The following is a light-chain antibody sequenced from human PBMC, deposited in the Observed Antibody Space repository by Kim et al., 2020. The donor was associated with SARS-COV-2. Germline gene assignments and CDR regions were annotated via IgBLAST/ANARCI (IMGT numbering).Light chain of an antibody. V-gene: IGLV2-14*03. CDR3: SSYTSSTTRV. CDR1: SSDVGGYKY. Sequence: GQSITISCTGTSSDVGGYKYVSWYQQHPGKAPKLMIYDVSNRPSGVSNRFSGSKSGNTASLTISGLQAEAEADYYCSSYTSSTTRVFGGGTQLTVL. J-gene: IGLJ7*01. CDR2: DVS.